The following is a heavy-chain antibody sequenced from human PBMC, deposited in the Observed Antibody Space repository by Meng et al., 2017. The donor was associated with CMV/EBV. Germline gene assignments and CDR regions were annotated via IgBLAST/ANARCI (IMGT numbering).Heavy chain of an antibody. V-gene: IGHV1-2*02. CDR3: ARAHYDSSGYYDFDY. J-gene: IGHJ4*02. D-gene: IGHD3-22*01. CDR1: GYTFTGYY. CDR2: INPNSGGT. Sequence: SGYTFTGYYIHWVRQAPGQGLEWMGWINPNSGGTNYAQKFQGRVTMTRDTSISTAYLELSRLRSADTAVYYCARAHYDSSGYYDFDYWGQGTLVTVSS.